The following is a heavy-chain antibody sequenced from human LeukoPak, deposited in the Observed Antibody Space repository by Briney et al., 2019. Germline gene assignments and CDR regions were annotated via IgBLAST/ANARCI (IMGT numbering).Heavy chain of an antibody. CDR1: GFTFSSYS. V-gene: IGHV3-21*04. CDR3: AKEGPMVVAGIDY. J-gene: IGHJ4*02. D-gene: IGHD2-15*01. Sequence: GGSLRLSCAASGFTFSSYSMNWVRQAPGKGLEWVSSISSSSSYIYYADSVKGRFTISRDNSKNTLYLQMNSLRAEDTAVYYCAKEGPMVVAGIDYWGQGTLVTVSS. CDR2: ISSSSSYI.